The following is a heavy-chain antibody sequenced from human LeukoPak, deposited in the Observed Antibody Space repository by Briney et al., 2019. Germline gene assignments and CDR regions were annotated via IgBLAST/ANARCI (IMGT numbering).Heavy chain of an antibody. V-gene: IGHV4-59*12. D-gene: IGHD4-23*01. CDR1: GGSISSYY. CDR3: ARGGGNFPYFDY. Sequence: PSETLSVTCTVSGGSISSYYWSWIRQPPGKGVEWIAYIYYSGSTNYNPSLKSRVTISVDTSKNQFSLKLSSLTAADTAVYYCARGGGNFPYFDYWGQGTLVTVSS. J-gene: IGHJ4*02. CDR2: IYYSGST.